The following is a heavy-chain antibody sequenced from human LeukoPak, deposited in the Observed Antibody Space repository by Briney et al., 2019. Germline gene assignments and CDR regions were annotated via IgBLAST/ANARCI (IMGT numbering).Heavy chain of an antibody. CDR3: ARDSRGGYYYGMDV. J-gene: IGHJ6*02. V-gene: IGHV3-7*04. CDR1: GFTFSAYW. D-gene: IGHD3-10*01. Sequence: GGSLRLSCAASGFTFSAYWMSWVRQAPGRGLEWVANIKQDGSEKYYVDSVKGRFTISRDNAKNSLYLQTNSLRAEDTAVYYCARDSRGGYYYGMDVWGQGTTVTVSS. CDR2: IKQDGSEK.